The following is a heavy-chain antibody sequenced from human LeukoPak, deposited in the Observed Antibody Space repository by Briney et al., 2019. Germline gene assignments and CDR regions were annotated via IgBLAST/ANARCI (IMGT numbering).Heavy chain of an antibody. Sequence: ASVKVSCKASGYTFTNNYIHWVRQAPGQGLEWMGMIYPRDGSTSYAQKFQGRVTVTRDTSTSTVHMELSGLRSEGTAVYYCARDQEGFDYWGQGTLVTVSS. CDR2: IYPRDGST. J-gene: IGHJ4*02. V-gene: IGHV1-46*01. CDR3: ARDQEGFDY. CDR1: GYTFTNNY.